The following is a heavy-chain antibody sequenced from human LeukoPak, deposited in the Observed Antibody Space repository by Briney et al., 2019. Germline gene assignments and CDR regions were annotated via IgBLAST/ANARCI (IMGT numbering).Heavy chain of an antibody. CDR3: ARDRDYGGNSRYFDY. V-gene: IGHV1-18*01. CDR2: ISAYNGNT. Sequence: ASVKVSCKASGYTFTNYGISWVRQAPGQGLEWMGRISAYNGNTDYAEKVQGRVTMTTDTSTSTAYMELRSLRSDDTAVYYCARDRDYGGNSRYFDYWGQGTLVTVSS. CDR1: GYTFTNYG. D-gene: IGHD4-23*01. J-gene: IGHJ4*02.